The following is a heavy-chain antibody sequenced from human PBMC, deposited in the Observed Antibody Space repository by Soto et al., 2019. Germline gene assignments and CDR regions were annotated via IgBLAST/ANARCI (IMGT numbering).Heavy chain of an antibody. D-gene: IGHD6-6*01. CDR2: IYWSGDE. CDR1: GFSLSTSGVG. CDR3: ARGIAARPVYAFDI. V-gene: IGHV2-5*01. Sequence: SGPTLVNRTQTLTLTCSFSGFSLSTSGVGVGWIRQPPGKAMEWLAHIYWSGDEHYRPSLKSRLSITKDTSINQVVLTMTDMDPVDEATYYCARGIAARPVYAFDICGQWTMVTVS. J-gene: IGHJ3*02.